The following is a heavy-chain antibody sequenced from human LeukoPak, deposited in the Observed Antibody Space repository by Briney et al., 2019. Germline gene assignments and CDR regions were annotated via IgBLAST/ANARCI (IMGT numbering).Heavy chain of an antibody. J-gene: IGHJ4*02. CDR2: ISSSSSYI. CDR3: AKDRYYDSSGYPDY. V-gene: IGHV3-21*01. D-gene: IGHD3-22*01. Sequence: PGGSLRLSCAASGFTFSDYSMNWVRQAPGKGLEWVSSISSSSSYIYYADSVKGRFTISRDNAKNSLYLQMNSLRAEDTAVYYCAKDRYYDSSGYPDYWGQGTLVTVSS. CDR1: GFTFSDYS.